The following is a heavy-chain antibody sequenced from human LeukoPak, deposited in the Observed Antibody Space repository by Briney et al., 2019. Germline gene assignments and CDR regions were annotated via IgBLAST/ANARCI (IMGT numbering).Heavy chain of an antibody. CDR1: GFTFSSYW. D-gene: IGHD3-10*01. Sequence: GGSLRLSCEASGFTFSSYWMHWVRQGPGKGLVWVSRINSDGSSTRYADSVKGRFTISSDNAKDTLYLQLNSLRAQDPAVYYCAELTSMVEQYWGQGTLVTVSS. V-gene: IGHV3-74*01. J-gene: IGHJ4*02. CDR3: AELTSMVEQY. CDR2: INSDGSST.